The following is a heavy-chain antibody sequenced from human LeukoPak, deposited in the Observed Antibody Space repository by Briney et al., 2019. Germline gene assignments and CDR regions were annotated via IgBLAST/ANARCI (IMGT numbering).Heavy chain of an antibody. Sequence: SETLSLTCTVSGGSISSYYWSWIRQPPGKGLEWIGYIYYSGSTNYNPSLKSRVTISVDTSKNQFSLKLSSVTAADTAMYYCARDQKVGATPYFGMDVWGQGTTVTVSS. V-gene: IGHV4-59*01. CDR2: IYYSGST. CDR1: GGSISSYY. J-gene: IGHJ6*02. CDR3: ARDQKVGATPYFGMDV. D-gene: IGHD1-26*01.